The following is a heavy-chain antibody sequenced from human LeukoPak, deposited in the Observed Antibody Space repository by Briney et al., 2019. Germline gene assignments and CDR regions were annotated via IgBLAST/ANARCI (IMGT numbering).Heavy chain of an antibody. V-gene: IGHV4-59*01. CDR2: IYYSGST. D-gene: IGHD6-13*01. CDR3: ARAKITAADIDRPFDP. CDR1: GYSITSTYY. J-gene: IGHJ5*02. Sequence: PSETLSLTCTVSGYSITSTYYWSWIRQPPGKGLEWIGYIYYSGSTNYNPSLKSRVTISVDTSKNQFSLKLSSVTAADTALYYCARAKITAADIDRPFDPWGQGTLVTVSS.